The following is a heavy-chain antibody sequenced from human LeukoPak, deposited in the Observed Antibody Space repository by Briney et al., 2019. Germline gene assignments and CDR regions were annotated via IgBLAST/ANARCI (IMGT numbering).Heavy chain of an antibody. CDR3: ARASIYLWPGLDY. D-gene: IGHD3-16*02. V-gene: IGHV3-74*01. J-gene: IGHJ4*02. CDR1: GFTFSSYW. CDR2: INSDGSST. Sequence: GGSLRLSCAASGFTFSSYWMHWVRQAPGKGLVWVSRINSDGSSTSYADSVKGRFTISRDNAKNSLYLQMNSLRAEDTAVYYCARASIYLWPGLDYWGQGTLVTVSS.